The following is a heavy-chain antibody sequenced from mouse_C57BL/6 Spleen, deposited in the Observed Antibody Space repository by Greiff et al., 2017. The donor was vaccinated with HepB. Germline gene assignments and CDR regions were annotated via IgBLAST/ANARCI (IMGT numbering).Heavy chain of an antibody. CDR2: INYDGSST. D-gene: IGHD1-1*01. Sequence: EVKLMESEGGLVQPGSSMKLSCTASGFTFSDYYMAWVRQVPEKGLEWVANINYDGSSTYYLDSLKSRFIISRDNAKNILYLQMSSLKSEDTATYYCARGAYYYGSSTGYFDVWGTGTTVTVSS. J-gene: IGHJ1*03. CDR3: ARGAYYYGSSTGYFDV. CDR1: GFTFSDYY. V-gene: IGHV5-16*01.